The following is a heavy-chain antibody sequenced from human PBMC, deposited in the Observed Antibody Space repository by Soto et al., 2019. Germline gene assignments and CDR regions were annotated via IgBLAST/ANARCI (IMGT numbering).Heavy chain of an antibody. J-gene: IGHJ6*02. CDR1: GYTFTRYG. D-gene: IGHD3-16*01. CDR2: INTYNGNT. V-gene: IGHV1-18*01. CDR3: ARVDVYVTPSPQDV. Sequence: QVQLVQSGAEVKNPGASVKVSCKASGYTFTRYGIGWARQAPGQGLEWMGWINTYNGNTNYAQNVQGRVTLTTDTPTSKAYMEPRSLRSNDPAIYYCARVDVYVTPSPQDVWGQGTTVIVSS.